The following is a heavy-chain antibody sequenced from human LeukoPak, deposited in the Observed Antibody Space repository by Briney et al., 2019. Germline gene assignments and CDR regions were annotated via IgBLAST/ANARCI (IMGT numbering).Heavy chain of an antibody. Sequence: GGSLRLSCVASGLNFNSHTMKWVRQAPGKGLEWVSSISSDSNSIYHADSVKGRFTISRDNAKNSLYLQMNSLRAEDTAVYYCAKVPPYSSGWYFDYWGQGTLVTVSS. D-gene: IGHD6-19*01. CDR3: AKVPPYSSGWYFDY. J-gene: IGHJ4*02. CDR2: ISSDSNSI. V-gene: IGHV3-21*01. CDR1: GLNFNSHT.